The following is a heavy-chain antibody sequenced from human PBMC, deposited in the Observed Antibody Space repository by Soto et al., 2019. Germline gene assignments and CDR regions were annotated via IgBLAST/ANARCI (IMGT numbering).Heavy chain of an antibody. CDR3: ARFRVDDYYYYGMDV. V-gene: IGHV3-30-3*01. CDR2: ISYDGSNK. CDR1: GFTFSSYA. Sequence: GGSLRLSCAASGFTFSSYAMHWVRQAPGKGLEWVAVISYDGSNKYYADSVKGRFTISRDNSKNTLYLQMNSLRAEDTAVYYCARFRVDDYYYYGMDVWGQGTTVTVSS. D-gene: IGHD3-10*01. J-gene: IGHJ6*02.